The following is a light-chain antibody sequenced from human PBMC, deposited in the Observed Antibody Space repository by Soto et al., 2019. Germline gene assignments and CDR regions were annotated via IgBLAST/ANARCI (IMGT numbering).Light chain of an antibody. J-gene: IGKJ2*02. Sequence: DLQMTQSPSSLSASVGDRVTISCRASQSISSYLNWYKQKPGKAPKLLIYAASSLQSGVPSRFSGSGSGTDFTLTISSLQPEDFATYYCQQSYSNPGTFGQGTKLEIK. CDR3: QQSYSNPGT. CDR1: QSISSY. V-gene: IGKV1-39*01. CDR2: AAS.